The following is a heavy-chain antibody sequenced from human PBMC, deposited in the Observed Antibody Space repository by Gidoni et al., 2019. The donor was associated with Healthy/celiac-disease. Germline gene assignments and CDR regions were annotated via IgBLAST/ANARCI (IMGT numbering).Heavy chain of an antibody. CDR2: IIPIFGTA. V-gene: IGHV1-69*01. D-gene: IGHD2-15*01. CDR1: GGTFSSYA. Sequence: QVQLVQSGAEVKKPGSSVKVSCKASGGTFSSYAISWVRQAPGQGLEWMGGIIPIFGTANYAQKFQGRVTITADESTSTAYMELSSLRSEDTAVYYCARETGGYCSGGSCSVLPYDYWGQGTLVTVSS. CDR3: ARETGGYCSGGSCSVLPYDY. J-gene: IGHJ4*02.